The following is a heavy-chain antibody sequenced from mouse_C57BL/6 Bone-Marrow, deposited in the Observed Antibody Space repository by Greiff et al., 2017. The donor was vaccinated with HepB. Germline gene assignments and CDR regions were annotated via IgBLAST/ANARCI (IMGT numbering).Heavy chain of an antibody. CDR3: ARDPAYYSNSYYFDY. Sequence: EVKLVESGGGLVKPGGSLKLSCAASGFTFSSYAMSWVRQTPEKRLEWVATISDGGSYTYYPDNVKGRFTISRDNAKNNLYLQMSHLKSEDTAMYYCARDPAYYSNSYYFDYWGQGTTLTVSS. D-gene: IGHD2-5*01. CDR2: ISDGGSYT. J-gene: IGHJ2*01. V-gene: IGHV5-4*01. CDR1: GFTFSSYA.